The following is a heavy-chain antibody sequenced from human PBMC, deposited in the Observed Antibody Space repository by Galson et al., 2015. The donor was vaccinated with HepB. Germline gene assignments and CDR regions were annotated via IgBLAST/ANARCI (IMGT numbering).Heavy chain of an antibody. J-gene: IGHJ4*02. D-gene: IGHD3-22*01. Sequence: SLRLSCAASGFIFSNYWMHWVRQAPGKGLMWVSGVKSDGSSTTYADSVKGRLTISRDNAKNTLYLQMNSLRAEDTAVYYCASGRVYYDSTGYKIFDYWGQGILVTVSS. CDR2: VKSDGSST. CDR1: GFIFSNYW. V-gene: IGHV3-74*01. CDR3: ASGRVYYDSTGYKIFDY.